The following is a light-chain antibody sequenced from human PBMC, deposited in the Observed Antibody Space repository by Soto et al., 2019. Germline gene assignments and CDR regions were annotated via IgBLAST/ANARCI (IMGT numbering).Light chain of an antibody. V-gene: IGKV1-5*03. J-gene: IGKJ2*01. CDR3: QQYKSYPYT. CDR1: QSISSW. CDR2: TAS. Sequence: DLQMTQSPSTLSASVGDTVTITCRASQSISSWLAWYQQKPGQAPKFLISTASSLESGVPSRFSGSGSGTEFTLTISRLQPDDFATYHCQQYKSYPYTFGQGTKLEIK.